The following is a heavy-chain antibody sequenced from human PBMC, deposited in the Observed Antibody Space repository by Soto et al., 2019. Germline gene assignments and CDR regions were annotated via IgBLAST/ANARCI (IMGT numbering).Heavy chain of an antibody. CDR2: ISGDGGST. CDR3: AKDALCSSTSCYDNWFDP. Sequence: PGGSLRLSCAASGFTFRKYAMSWVSQAPGKGLEWVSTISGDGGSTYYADSVKGRFTISRDNSKNTLYLQMNSLRAEDTAVYYCAKDALCSSTSCYDNWFDPWGQGTLVTVSS. D-gene: IGHD2-2*01. V-gene: IGHV3-23*01. J-gene: IGHJ5*02. CDR1: GFTFRKYA.